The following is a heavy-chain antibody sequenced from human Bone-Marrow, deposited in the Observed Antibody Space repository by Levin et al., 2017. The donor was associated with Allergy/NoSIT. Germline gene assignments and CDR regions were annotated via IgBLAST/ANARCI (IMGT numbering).Heavy chain of an antibody. V-gene: IGHV3-30*18. D-gene: IGHD4-17*01. CDR3: AKEDYGDYVLDS. CDR2: ISYYLFNP. J-gene: IGHJ4*02. Sequence: PGGSLRLSCAASGFNFSTFGMHWVRQAPGKGLEWLACISYYLFNPSSFSSLPGRFTISRDNSKNTLFLQMNSLRAEDTAVYYCAKEDYGDYVLDSWGQGTLLTV. CDR1: GFNFSTFG.